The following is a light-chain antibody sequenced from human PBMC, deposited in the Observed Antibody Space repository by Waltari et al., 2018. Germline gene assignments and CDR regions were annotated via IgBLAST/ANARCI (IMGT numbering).Light chain of an antibody. CDR2: VDSDGSH. CDR1: GGRSNDV. Sequence: QLVLTQSPLASASLGASVKPTCTLSGGRSNDVIAWYKQQPEKGPRFLMKVDSDGSHSRGEEIPDRFSGSSSGAERYLIISSLQSEDEADYYCQTGGHGTWVFGGGTKLTVL. CDR3: QTGGHGTWV. V-gene: IGLV4-69*01. J-gene: IGLJ3*02.